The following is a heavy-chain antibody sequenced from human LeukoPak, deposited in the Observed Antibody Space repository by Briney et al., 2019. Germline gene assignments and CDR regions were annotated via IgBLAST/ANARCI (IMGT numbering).Heavy chain of an antibody. J-gene: IGHJ3*02. CDR2: IYTSGST. D-gene: IGHD1-26*01. V-gene: IGHV4-61*02. Sequence: SETLSLTCTVSGGSISSGSYYWSWIRQPAGKGLEWIGRIYTSGSTNYNPSLKSRVTISVDTSKNQFSLKLSSVTAADTAMYYCARRQWEPGAWAFDIWGQGTMVTVSS. CDR1: GGSISSGSYY. CDR3: ARRQWEPGAWAFDI.